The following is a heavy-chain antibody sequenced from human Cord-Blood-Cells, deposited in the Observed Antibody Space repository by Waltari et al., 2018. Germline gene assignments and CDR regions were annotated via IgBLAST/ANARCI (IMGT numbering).Heavy chain of an antibody. J-gene: IGHJ4*02. V-gene: IGHV3-33*01. CDR2: IWYDGSNK. D-gene: IGHD3-10*01. CDR1: GFTCSSYG. Sequence: GGVVQPARFLRLSCAASGFTCSSYGMHWVRQAPGKGRAWVAVIWYDGSNKYYADSVKGRFTISRDNSKNTLYLQMNSLRAEDTAVYYCARGVTRVGYFDYWGQGTLVTVSS. CDR3: ARGVTRVGYFDY.